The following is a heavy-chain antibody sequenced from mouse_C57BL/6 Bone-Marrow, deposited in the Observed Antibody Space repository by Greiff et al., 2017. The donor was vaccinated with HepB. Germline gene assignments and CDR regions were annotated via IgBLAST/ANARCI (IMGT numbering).Heavy chain of an antibody. CDR2: INSDGGST. CDR3: ARHDGSGYAWFAY. D-gene: IGHD3-2*02. V-gene: IGHV5-2*01. CDR1: EYEFPSYD. J-gene: IGHJ3*01. Sequence: EVNVVESGGGLVQPGESLKLSCEAYEYEFPSYDMPWVRKTPEKRLELVAAINSDGGSTYYPDTMERRFIIARDNTKKTLYLQMSSLRSEDTALYYCARHDGSGYAWFAYWGQGTLVTVSA.